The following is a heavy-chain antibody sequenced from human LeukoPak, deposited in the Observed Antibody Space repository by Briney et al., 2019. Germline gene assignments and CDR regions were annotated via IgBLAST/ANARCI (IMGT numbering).Heavy chain of an antibody. CDR1: GFTFSSYA. Sequence: GGSLRLSCAASGFTFSSYAMHWVRQAPGKGLEWVAVISYDGSNKYYADSVKGRFTISRDNSKNTLYLQMTSLRAEDTAVYYCARDLQDYWGQGTLVTVSS. J-gene: IGHJ4*02. CDR3: ARDLQDY. V-gene: IGHV3-30*04. CDR2: ISYDGSNK.